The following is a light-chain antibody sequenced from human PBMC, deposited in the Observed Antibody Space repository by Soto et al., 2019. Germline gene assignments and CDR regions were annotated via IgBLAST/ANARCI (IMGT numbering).Light chain of an antibody. Sequence: DIQMTQSPSTLSASVGDRVTITCRASQSISSWLAWYQQKPGTAPKLLIYKATTLQSGVPSRFSGSGSGTDFTLTISGLEPEDFAVYSCQHYDSSPTFGGGTKVDIK. J-gene: IGKJ4*01. V-gene: IGKV1-5*03. CDR2: KAT. CDR3: QHYDSSPT. CDR1: QSISSW.